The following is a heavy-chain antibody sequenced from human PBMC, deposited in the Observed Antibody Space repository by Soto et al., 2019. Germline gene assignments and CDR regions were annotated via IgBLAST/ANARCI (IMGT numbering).Heavy chain of an antibody. CDR2: IKSKTDGGTT. CDR3: TTDLQPRLSWFQYSSSRRQSFEY. D-gene: IGHD6-6*01. J-gene: IGHJ4*02. CDR1: GFTCSNAW. Sequence: GGSLRLSCAASGFTCSNAWMSWVRQAPGKGLEWVGRIKSKTDGGTTDYAAPVKGRFTISRDDSKNTLYLQMNSLKTEDTAVYYCTTDLQPRLSWFQYSSSRRQSFEYWGQGTLVTVSS. V-gene: IGHV3-15*01.